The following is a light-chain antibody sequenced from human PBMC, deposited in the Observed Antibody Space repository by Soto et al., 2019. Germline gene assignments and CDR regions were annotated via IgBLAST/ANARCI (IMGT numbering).Light chain of an antibody. J-gene: IGLJ7*01. Sequence: QSVLTQPPSVSGAPGQRVTISCTGSRSNIGAGFDVHWYQHLPGTAPKLLIYGFGNRPSGVPDRFSGSKSGSSTSLAIAGLQAEAEADYYCQSYDSSLSVSVFGGGTQLTVL. CDR2: GFG. CDR3: QSYDSSLSVSV. V-gene: IGLV1-40*01. CDR1: RSNIGAGFD.